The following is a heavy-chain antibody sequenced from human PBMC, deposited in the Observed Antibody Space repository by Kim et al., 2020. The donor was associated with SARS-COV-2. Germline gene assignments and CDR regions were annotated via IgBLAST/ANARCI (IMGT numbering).Heavy chain of an antibody. CDR3: GAHMVRKMKGSGPESLFDY. CDR1: GFTVSSNY. Sequence: GGSLRLSCAASGFTVSSNYMSWVRQAPGKGLEWVSVIYSGGSTYYADSVKGRFTISRHNSKNTLYLQMNSLRAEDTAVYYCGAHMVRKMKGSGPESLFDYWGQGTLVTVSS. J-gene: IGHJ4*02. CDR2: IYSGGST. V-gene: IGHV3-53*04. D-gene: IGHD3-10*01.